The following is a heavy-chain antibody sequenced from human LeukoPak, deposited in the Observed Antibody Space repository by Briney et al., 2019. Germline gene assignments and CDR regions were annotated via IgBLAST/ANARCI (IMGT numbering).Heavy chain of an antibody. D-gene: IGHD3-9*01. Sequence: SGGSLRLSCAASGFTFSSYSMNWVRQAPGKGLEWVSSISSSSSYIYYADSVKGRFTISRDNAKNSLYLQMNSLRAEDTAVYYCARATGYLSYFDLWGRGTLVTVSS. V-gene: IGHV3-21*01. CDR1: GFTFSSYS. J-gene: IGHJ2*01. CDR3: ARATGYLSYFDL. CDR2: ISSSSSYI.